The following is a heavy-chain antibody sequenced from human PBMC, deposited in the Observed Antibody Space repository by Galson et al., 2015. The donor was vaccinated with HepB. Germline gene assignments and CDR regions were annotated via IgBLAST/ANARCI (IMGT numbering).Heavy chain of an antibody. V-gene: IGHV1-2*02. D-gene: IGHD6-19*01. CDR3: ARGEYSSGWYLGTELEYFQH. Sequence: SVKVSCKASGYTFTGYYMHWVRQAPGQGLEWMGWINPNSGGTNYAQKFQGRVTMTRDTSISTAYMELSRLRSDDTAVYYCARGEYSSGWYLGTELEYFQHWGQGTLVTVSS. J-gene: IGHJ1*01. CDR1: GYTFTGYY. CDR2: INPNSGGT.